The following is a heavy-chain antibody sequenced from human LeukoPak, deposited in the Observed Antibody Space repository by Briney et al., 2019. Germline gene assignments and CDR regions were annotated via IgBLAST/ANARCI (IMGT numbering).Heavy chain of an antibody. CDR2: IYPGDSDT. CDR1: GYSFTSYW. J-gene: IGHJ4*02. D-gene: IGHD3-9*01. Sequence: GESLKISCKGSGYSFTSYWIGWVRQMPGKGLEWMGIIYPGDSDTRYSPSFQGQVTISADKSISTAYLQWSSLKASDTAMYYCARSPSFRFFDWLLAYYFDYGGREPVFTVSS. V-gene: IGHV5-51*01. CDR3: ARSPSFRFFDWLLAYYFDY.